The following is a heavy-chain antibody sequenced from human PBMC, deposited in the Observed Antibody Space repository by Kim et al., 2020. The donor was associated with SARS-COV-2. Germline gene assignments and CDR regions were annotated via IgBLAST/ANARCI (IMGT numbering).Heavy chain of an antibody. Sequence: GGSLRLSCAASGFTFSSYGMHWVRQAPGKGLEWVAVISYDGSNKYYADSVKGRFTISRDNSKNTLYLQMNSLRAEDTAVYYCAKETYPCDSSGWTYYYYGLDVWGQGTTVTVSS. J-gene: IGHJ6*02. CDR1: GFTFSSYG. V-gene: IGHV3-30*18. D-gene: IGHD6-19*01. CDR3: AKETYPCDSSGWTYYYYGLDV. CDR2: ISYDGSNK.